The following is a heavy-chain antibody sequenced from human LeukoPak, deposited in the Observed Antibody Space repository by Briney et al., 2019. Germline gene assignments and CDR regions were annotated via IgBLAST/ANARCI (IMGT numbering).Heavy chain of an antibody. CDR1: GFTFSSYA. Sequence: GGSLRLSCAASGFTFSSYAMSWVRQAPGKGLEWVSAISGSGGSTYYADSVKGRFTISRDNSENTPYLQMNSLRAEDTAVYYCAKVPEMATIRDAFDIWGQGTMVTVSS. J-gene: IGHJ3*02. CDR3: AKVPEMATIRDAFDI. V-gene: IGHV3-23*01. CDR2: ISGSGGST. D-gene: IGHD5-24*01.